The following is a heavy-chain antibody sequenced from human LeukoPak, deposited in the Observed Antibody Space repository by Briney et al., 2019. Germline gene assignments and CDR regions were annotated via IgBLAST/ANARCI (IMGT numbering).Heavy chain of an antibody. V-gene: IGHV3-64D*09. Sequence: PGGSLRLSCSASGFTFSNYAMHWVRQAPGKGLEYVSDISSNGGITYYADSVKGRFTVSRDNSKNMLYLQMNSLRAEDTAVYYCVKDKYPVVVAATLDYRGQGILVTVSS. CDR1: GFTFSNYA. CDR3: VKDKYPVVVAATLDY. CDR2: ISSNGGIT. D-gene: IGHD2-15*01. J-gene: IGHJ4*02.